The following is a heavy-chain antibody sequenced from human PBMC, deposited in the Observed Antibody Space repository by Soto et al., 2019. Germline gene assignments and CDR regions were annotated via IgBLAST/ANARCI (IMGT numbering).Heavy chain of an antibody. D-gene: IGHD5-18*01. V-gene: IGHV3-9*01. CDR1: GFTFDDYA. Sequence: GGSLRLSCAASGFTFDDYAMHWVRQAPGKGLEWVSGISWNSGSIGYADSVKGRFTISRDNAKNSLYLQMNSLRAEDTALYYCAKGRAYSYGYIDYWGQGTLVTSP. J-gene: IGHJ4*02. CDR3: AKGRAYSYGYIDY. CDR2: ISWNSGSI.